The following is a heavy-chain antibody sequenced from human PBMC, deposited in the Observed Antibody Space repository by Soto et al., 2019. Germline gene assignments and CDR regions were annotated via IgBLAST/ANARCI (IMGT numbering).Heavy chain of an antibody. Sequence: QVQLVQSGVEVKKPGSSVKVSCKASGGTFSNYGVSWVRQAPGHGLEWMGGIIPFFGTTNYAQKFQGRLTIPADESTGTAYMGLNRLMPADTAVYFCARAAQSRNDWNDLVNGFDPWGQGTLVTVSS. CDR1: GGTFSNYG. CDR3: ARAAQSRNDWNDLVNGFDP. V-gene: IGHV1-69*01. D-gene: IGHD1-1*01. CDR2: IIPFFGTT. J-gene: IGHJ5*02.